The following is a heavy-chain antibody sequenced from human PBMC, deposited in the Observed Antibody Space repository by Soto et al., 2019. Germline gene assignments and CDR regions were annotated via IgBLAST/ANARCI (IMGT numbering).Heavy chain of an antibody. CDR1: GFTFSSYA. Sequence: GGSLRLSCAASGFTFSSYAMSWVRQAPGKGLEWVSAISGSGGSTYYADSVKGRFTISRDNSKNTLYLQMNSLRAEDTAVYDCAKVGGDYDILTGYYYYYYMDVWGKGTTVTVSS. V-gene: IGHV3-23*01. CDR2: ISGSGGST. J-gene: IGHJ6*03. CDR3: AKVGGDYDILTGYYYYYYMDV. D-gene: IGHD3-9*01.